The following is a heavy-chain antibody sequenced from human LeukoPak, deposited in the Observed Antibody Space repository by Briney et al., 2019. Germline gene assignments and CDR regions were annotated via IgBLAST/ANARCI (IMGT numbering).Heavy chain of an antibody. V-gene: IGHV5-51*01. CDR3: ARQGVEVAGVCYFDY. D-gene: IGHD6-19*01. J-gene: IGHJ4*02. CDR2: IYPGDSDT. Sequence: ESLKLSCKGSGYSFTNYWIGWVRQMPGKGLELMGIIYPGDSDTRYSPSFQGQVTISADKFISTAYLQWSSLKASDTAMYYCARQGVEVAGVCYFDYWGQGTLVTVSS. CDR1: GYSFTNYW.